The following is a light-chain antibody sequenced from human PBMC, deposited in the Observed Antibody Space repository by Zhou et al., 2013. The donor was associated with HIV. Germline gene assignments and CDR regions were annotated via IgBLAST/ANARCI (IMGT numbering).Light chain of an antibody. CDR3: QQYGSSPL. J-gene: IGKJ2*01. V-gene: IGKV3-20*01. CDR2: DAI. Sequence: IVLTQSPATLSLSPGDRATLSCRASQSVGNYLAWYQQKPGQAPRLLIYDAINRAAGTPDRFSGSGSGTDFTLTISRLEPEDFAVYYCQQYGSSPLFGQGPSWR. CDR1: QSVGNY.